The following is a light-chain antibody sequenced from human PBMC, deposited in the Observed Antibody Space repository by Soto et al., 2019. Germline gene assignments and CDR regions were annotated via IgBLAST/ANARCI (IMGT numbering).Light chain of an antibody. CDR2: AAS. CDR3: QQSYGTPLT. Sequence: DMAMTQSPSSLSAFVGDRVTITCRASQSISNYLNWYQHKPGKVPKLLIYAASSLQSGVPTRFSGSGYGTDFTLTINSLQPEDFATYYCQQSYGTPLTFGGGTKIEIK. V-gene: IGKV1-39*01. CDR1: QSISNY. J-gene: IGKJ4*02.